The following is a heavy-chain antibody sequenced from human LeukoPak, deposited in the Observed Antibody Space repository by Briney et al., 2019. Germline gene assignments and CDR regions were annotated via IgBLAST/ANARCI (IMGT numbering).Heavy chain of an antibody. Sequence: GGSLRLSCAASGFTFDDYAMHWVRQAPGKGLEWVSGISWNSGSIGYADSVKGRFTISKDNAKNTVYLQMNNLRAEDTAVYYCVSFYETYWGRGTLVTVSS. CDR2: ISWNSGSI. D-gene: IGHD2-2*01. V-gene: IGHV3-9*01. CDR1: GFTFDDYA. CDR3: VSFYETY. J-gene: IGHJ4*02.